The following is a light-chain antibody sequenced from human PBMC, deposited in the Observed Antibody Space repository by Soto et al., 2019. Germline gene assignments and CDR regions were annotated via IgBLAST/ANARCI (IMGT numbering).Light chain of an antibody. Sequence: DIQMTQSPSSLSASVGDRVTITCRASQGISNYLAWYQQKPGKVPKLLIYAASTLQSGVPSRFSGSGSGTDFTLTISSPQPEDVATYYCHKYNSAPRAFGQGTKVEIK. CDR3: HKYNSAPRA. CDR1: QGISNY. CDR2: AAS. J-gene: IGKJ1*01. V-gene: IGKV1-27*01.